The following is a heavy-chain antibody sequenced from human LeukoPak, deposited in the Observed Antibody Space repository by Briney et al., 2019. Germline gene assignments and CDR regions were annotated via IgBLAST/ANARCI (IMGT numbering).Heavy chain of an antibody. D-gene: IGHD3-9*01. Sequence: GASVKVSCKASGYTFTYYYMHWVRQAPGQGLEWMGWIYGHDGGTNFAQKFQGRVTMTRDTSITTAYMELTSLTPDDTAVYYCVRDFDWGPDYWGQGTLVTVSS. CDR1: GYTFTYYY. J-gene: IGHJ4*02. V-gene: IGHV1-2*02. CDR2: IYGHDGGT. CDR3: VRDFDWGPDY.